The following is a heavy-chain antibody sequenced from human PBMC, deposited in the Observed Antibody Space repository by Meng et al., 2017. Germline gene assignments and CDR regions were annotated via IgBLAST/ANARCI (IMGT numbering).Heavy chain of an antibody. CDR3: ARTQADRGWFDP. V-gene: IGHV1-69*13. Sequence: SVKVSCKASGGTFSSYAISWVRQAPGQGLEWMGGIIPIFGTANYAQKFQGRVTITADGSTSTAYMELSSLRSEDTAVYYCARTQADRGWFDPWGQGTLVTVSS. J-gene: IGHJ5*02. D-gene: IGHD2-15*01. CDR2: IIPIFGTA. CDR1: GGTFSSYA.